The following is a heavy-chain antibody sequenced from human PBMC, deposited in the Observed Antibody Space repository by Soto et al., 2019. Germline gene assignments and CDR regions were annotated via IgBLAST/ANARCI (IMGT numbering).Heavy chain of an antibody. J-gene: IGHJ4*02. D-gene: IGHD5-12*01. CDR1: GGSISSYY. Sequence: SETLSLTCTVSGGSISSYYWSWIRQPPGKGLEWIGYIHYNGNTKYNPSLKSRVTMSVDTSKNQFSLKLISVTAADTAKYFCAREGNLGRWLQPLDFWGQGTLVTVSS. CDR2: IHYNGNT. V-gene: IGHV4-59*01. CDR3: AREGNLGRWLQPLDF.